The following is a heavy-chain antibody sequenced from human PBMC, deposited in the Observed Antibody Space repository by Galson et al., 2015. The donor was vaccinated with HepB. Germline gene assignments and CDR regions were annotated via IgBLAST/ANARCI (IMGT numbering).Heavy chain of an antibody. Sequence: LRLSCAAFGFTFSSYDMTWVRQAPGKGLEWVSSISGTGDTTYYADSVKGRFTISRDNSKNTLYLQMNSLRGEDTAVYYCARGTNWGQGTLVTVSS. CDR2: ISGTGDTT. D-gene: IGHD1/OR15-1a*01. J-gene: IGHJ4*02. V-gene: IGHV3-23*01. CDR3: ARGTN. CDR1: GFTFSSYD.